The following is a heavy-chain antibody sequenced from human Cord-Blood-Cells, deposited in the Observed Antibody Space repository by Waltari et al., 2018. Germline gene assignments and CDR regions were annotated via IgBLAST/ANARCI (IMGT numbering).Heavy chain of an antibody. CDR2: FDPEDGET. J-gene: IGHJ4*02. CDR3: ATRLRVVPAVDY. Sequence: QVQLVQSGAEVKKPGASVKVSCTVSGYTLTELHMHWARQAPGKGLEWMGGFDPEDGETIYAQKFQGRVTMTEDTSTDTAYMELSSLRSEDTAVYYCATRLRVVPAVDYWGQGTLVTVSS. D-gene: IGHD2-2*01. V-gene: IGHV1-24*01. CDR1: GYTLTELH.